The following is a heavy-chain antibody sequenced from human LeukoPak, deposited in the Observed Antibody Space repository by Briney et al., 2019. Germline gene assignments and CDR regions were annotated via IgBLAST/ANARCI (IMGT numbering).Heavy chain of an antibody. CDR1: GYTFTSFG. D-gene: IGHD4-17*01. CDR2: ISAYNGKT. J-gene: IGHJ5*02. CDR3: ARLGTTSWLDP. V-gene: IGHV1-18*01. Sequence: ASVKVSCKASGYTFTSFGVTWVRQAPGQGLEWMGWISAYNGKTNYAQKFQGRVTMTTDTPASTAYMELRSLISDDAAVYYCARLGTTSWLDPWGQGTLLTVFS.